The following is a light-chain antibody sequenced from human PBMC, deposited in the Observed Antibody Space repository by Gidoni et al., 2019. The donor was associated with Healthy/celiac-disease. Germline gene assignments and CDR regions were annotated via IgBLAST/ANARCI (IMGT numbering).Light chain of an antibody. J-gene: IGLJ1*01. CDR2: EVR. CDR3: CSYAGSSTNYV. CDR1: RSDVGSYNL. Sequence: QSALTQPAPVSGSPGQSITISCTGTRSDVGSYNLVYWYQQQPGKAPKLMIYEVRKRPSGVSNRFSGSKSGNTASLTISGLQAEDEADYYCCSYAGSSTNYVFGTGTKVTVL. V-gene: IGLV2-23*02.